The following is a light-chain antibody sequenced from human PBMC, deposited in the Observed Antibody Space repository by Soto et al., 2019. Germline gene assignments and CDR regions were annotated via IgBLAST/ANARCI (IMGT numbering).Light chain of an antibody. CDR3: SSYTTGGSYV. Sequence: QSALTQPASVSGSPGLSIAISCTGTSRDVGGYNSVSWYQQQPGKVPKLMIYDVSNRPSGVSNRFSGSKSGNTASLTISWLQAEDEGDYYCSSYTTGGSYVFGTGTKLTVL. CDR2: DVS. CDR1: SRDVGGYNS. V-gene: IGLV2-14*01. J-gene: IGLJ1*01.